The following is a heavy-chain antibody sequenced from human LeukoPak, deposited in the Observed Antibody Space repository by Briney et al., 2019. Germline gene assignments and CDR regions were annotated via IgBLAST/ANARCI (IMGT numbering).Heavy chain of an antibody. D-gene: IGHD5/OR15-5a*01. CDR1: GFTFINAW. Sequence: GGSLRLSCAASGFTFINAWMSWVRQAPGKGLEWVGRIKSKTDGGTTDYAAPVKGRFTISRDDSKNTLYLQMNSLKTEDTAVYYCTTVSTGYYYYYYMDVWGKGTTVTVSS. CDR3: TTVSTGYYYYYYMDV. CDR2: IKSKTDGGTT. V-gene: IGHV3-15*01. J-gene: IGHJ6*03.